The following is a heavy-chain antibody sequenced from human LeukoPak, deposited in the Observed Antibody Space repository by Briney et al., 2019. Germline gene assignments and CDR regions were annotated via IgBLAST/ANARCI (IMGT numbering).Heavy chain of an antibody. V-gene: IGHV3-30*04. Sequence: PGGSLRLSCAASGFTFSSYAMHWVRQAPGKGLEWVAVISYDGSNKYYADSVKGRFTISRDNSKDTLYLQMNSLRAEDTAVYYCAKAIGSYHTTDNWFDPWGQGTPVTVSS. D-gene: IGHD1-26*01. J-gene: IGHJ5*02. CDR1: GFTFSSYA. CDR3: AKAIGSYHTTDNWFDP. CDR2: ISYDGSNK.